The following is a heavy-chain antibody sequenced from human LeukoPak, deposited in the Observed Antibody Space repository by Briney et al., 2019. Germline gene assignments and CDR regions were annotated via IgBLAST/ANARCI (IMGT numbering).Heavy chain of an antibody. CDR2: SHDSGST. CDR3: ARRASGSYPGYFDA. CDR1: DGYSSSYY. D-gene: IGHD1-26*01. Sequence: PSEPLYLPCPISDGYSSSYYWSWIRQPPGKGLEWIGYSHDSGSTNYNPSLKSRATISLDTSKNQVSLKLTSVTAADTAVYYCARRASGSYPGYFDAWGQGTLVTVSS. J-gene: IGHJ4*02. V-gene: IGHV4-59*08.